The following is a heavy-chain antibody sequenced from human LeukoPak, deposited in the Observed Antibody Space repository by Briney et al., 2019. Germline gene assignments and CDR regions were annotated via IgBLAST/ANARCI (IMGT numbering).Heavy chain of an antibody. Sequence: SLRLSCAASGFTFDDYAMHWDRQVPGKGLMWVSGISWNSGSIGYADSVKGRFTISRDNAKNSLYLQMNSLRAEDTALYYCAKGYYYGSGSYRDYMDVWGKGTTVTVSS. D-gene: IGHD3-10*01. CDR1: GFTFDDYA. V-gene: IGHV3-9*01. CDR2: ISWNSGSI. CDR3: AKGYYYGSGSYRDYMDV. J-gene: IGHJ6*03.